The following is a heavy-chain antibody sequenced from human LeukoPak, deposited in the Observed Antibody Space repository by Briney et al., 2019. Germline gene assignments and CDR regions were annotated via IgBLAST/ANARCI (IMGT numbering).Heavy chain of an antibody. J-gene: IGHJ1*01. Sequence: GGSLRLSCAASGFTFSSYSMNWVRQAPGKGLEWVSSITSSSSYIYYGDSVKGRFTISRDNAKSSLYLQMNSLRAEDTAVYYCAAYSGSYPEYFQYWGQGILVTVSS. D-gene: IGHD1-26*01. CDR3: AAYSGSYPEYFQY. V-gene: IGHV3-21*01. CDR2: ITSSSSYI. CDR1: GFTFSSYS.